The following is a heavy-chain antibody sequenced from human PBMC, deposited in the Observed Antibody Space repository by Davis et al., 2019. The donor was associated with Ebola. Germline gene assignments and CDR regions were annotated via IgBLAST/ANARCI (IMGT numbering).Heavy chain of an antibody. CDR2: IIPILGIA. V-gene: IGHV1-69*04. D-gene: IGHD1-26*01. CDR1: GGTFSSYA. CDR3: ARDLYSGSYFDY. J-gene: IGHJ4*02. Sequence: AASVKVSCKASGGTFSSYAISWVRQAPGQGLEWMGRIIPILGIANYAQKFQGRVTITRDTSASTAYMELSSLRSEDTAVYYCARDLYSGSYFDYWGQGTLVTVSS.